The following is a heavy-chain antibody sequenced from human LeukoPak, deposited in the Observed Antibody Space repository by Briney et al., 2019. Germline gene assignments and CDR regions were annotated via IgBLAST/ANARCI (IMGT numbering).Heavy chain of an antibody. CDR2: TCPDDSDI. CDR1: GYRFTDYW. Sequence: GESLKISCKGSGYRFTDYWIGWVRQMPGEGLQWMGITCPDDSDIRYSPSFQGQVTISADKSIITAYLQWSSLKASDTAMYYCARHGRGSRSPNAFDIWGQGTMVSVSS. D-gene: IGHD3-10*01. CDR3: ARHGRGSRSPNAFDI. J-gene: IGHJ3*02. V-gene: IGHV5-51*01.